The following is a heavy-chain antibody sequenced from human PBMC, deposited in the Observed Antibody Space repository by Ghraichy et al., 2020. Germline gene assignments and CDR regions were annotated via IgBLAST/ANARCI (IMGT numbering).Heavy chain of an antibody. D-gene: IGHD2-15*01. V-gene: IGHV1-69*13. J-gene: IGHJ6*02. CDR2: IIPIFGTA. CDR1: GGTFSSYA. CDR3: ARHDIVVVVAATRGYYYYYGMDV. Sequence: SVKVSCKASGGTFSSYAISWVRQAPGQGLEWMGGIIPIFGTANYAQKFQGRVTITADESTSTAYMELSSLRSEDTAVYYCARHDIVVVVAATRGYYYYYGMDVWGQGTTVTVSS.